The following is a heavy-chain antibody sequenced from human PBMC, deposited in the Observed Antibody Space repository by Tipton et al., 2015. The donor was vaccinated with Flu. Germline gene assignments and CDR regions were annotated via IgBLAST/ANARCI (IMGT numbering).Heavy chain of an antibody. D-gene: IGHD2-2*01. CDR2: INHSGST. V-gene: IGHV4-59*01. Sequence: TLSLTCTVSGGSIGSYYWSWIRQPLGKGLEWIGEINHSGSTNYNPSLKSRVTISVDTSKNQFSLKLSSVTAADTAVYYCARAPFVAASTTYYLDYGGQGTLVTVSS. CDR3: ARAPFVAASTTYYLDY. CDR1: GGSIGSYY. J-gene: IGHJ4*02.